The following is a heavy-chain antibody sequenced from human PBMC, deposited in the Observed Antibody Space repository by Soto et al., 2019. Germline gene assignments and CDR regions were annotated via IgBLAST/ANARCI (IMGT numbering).Heavy chain of an antibody. Sequence: EVELLESGGGLVQPGGSLRLSCAASGFTFSSYAMSWVRRAPGKGLEWVSGITGSGRITKYADSVKSRFIISRDNCKNTLFLQMNSLRAEDTAVYYCAKDVHYDIVTGIEYFHHWAQGTLVTVSS. V-gene: IGHV3-23*01. CDR1: GFTFSSYA. D-gene: IGHD3-9*01. CDR3: AKDVHYDIVTGIEYFHH. J-gene: IGHJ1*01. CDR2: ITGSGRIT.